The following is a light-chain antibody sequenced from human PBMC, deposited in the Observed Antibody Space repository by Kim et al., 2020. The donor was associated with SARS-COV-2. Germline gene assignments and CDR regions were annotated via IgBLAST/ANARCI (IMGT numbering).Light chain of an antibody. CDR3: QVWDSSSDHRV. J-gene: IGLJ3*02. CDR1: NIETKR. Sequence: APGKTGRITCGGNNIETKRVHWNQQKPGQAPVLVIYDDSDRPSGIPERFSGSNSGNTATLTISRVEAGDEADYYCQVWDSSSDHRVFGGGTQLTVL. V-gene: IGLV3-21*03. CDR2: DDS.